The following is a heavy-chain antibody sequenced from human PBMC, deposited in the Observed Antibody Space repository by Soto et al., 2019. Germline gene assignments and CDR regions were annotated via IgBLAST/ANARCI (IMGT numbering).Heavy chain of an antibody. D-gene: IGHD5-12*01. J-gene: IGHJ3*02. Sequence: GGSLRLSCAASGFTFSSYAMSWVRQAPGKGLEWVSAISGSGGSTYYADSGKGRFTISKDNSKNTLYLQMNSLRDEDTAVYYCAKPVQHRGYSGYSDAFDIWGQGTMVTVSS. CDR1: GFTFSSYA. CDR3: AKPVQHRGYSGYSDAFDI. V-gene: IGHV3-23*01. CDR2: ISGSGGST.